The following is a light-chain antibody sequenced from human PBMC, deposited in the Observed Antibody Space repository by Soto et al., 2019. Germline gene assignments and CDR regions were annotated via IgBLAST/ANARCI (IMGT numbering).Light chain of an antibody. CDR1: SSDVGSYNR. CDR3: NSYTTANTYV. J-gene: IGLJ1*01. CDR2: EVS. Sequence: QSVLTQPPSVSGSPGQSVAISCTGTSSDVGSYNRVSWYQQPPGTAPKLMIYEVSNRPSGVPDRLSGSKSGNTASLTISGLQAEDEADYYCNSYTTANTYVFGTGTKVTVL. V-gene: IGLV2-18*02.